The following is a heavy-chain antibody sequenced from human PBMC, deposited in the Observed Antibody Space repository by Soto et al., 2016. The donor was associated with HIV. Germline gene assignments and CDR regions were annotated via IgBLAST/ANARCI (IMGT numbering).Heavy chain of an antibody. CDR3: ASTWLGSGYYFLGY. CDR2: IYSGGST. Sequence: EVQLVESGGGLVQPGGSLRLSCAASGFTVSSNYMSWVRQAPGKGLEWVSVIYSGGSTYYADSVKGRFTISRDNSKNTLYLQMNSLRAEDTAVYYCASTWLGSGYYFLGYWGQGTLVTVSS. V-gene: IGHV3-66*01. D-gene: IGHD3-22*01. CDR1: GFTVSSNY. J-gene: IGHJ4*02.